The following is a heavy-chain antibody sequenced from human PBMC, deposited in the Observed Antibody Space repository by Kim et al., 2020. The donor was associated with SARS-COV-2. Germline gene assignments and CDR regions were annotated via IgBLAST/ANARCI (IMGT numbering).Heavy chain of an antibody. Sequence: QKLQGRVTMTTDTSTSTAYMELRSLRSDDTAVYYCARGSMVQGVEQFDYWGQGTLVTVSS. CDR3: ARGSMVQGVEQFDY. D-gene: IGHD3-10*01. V-gene: IGHV1-18*01. J-gene: IGHJ4*02.